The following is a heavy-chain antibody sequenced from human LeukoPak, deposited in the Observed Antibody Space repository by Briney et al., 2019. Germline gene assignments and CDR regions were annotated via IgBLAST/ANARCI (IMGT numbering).Heavy chain of an antibody. CDR3: ARGRPYCSSTSCYYPYYFDY. J-gene: IGHJ4*02. CDR1: GGSFSGYY. Sequence: SETLSLTCAVYGGSFSGYYWSWIRQPSWKGLECIGEINHSGSTNYNPSLKSRVTISVDTSKNQFSLKLSSVTAADTAVYYCARGRPYCSSTSCYYPYYFDYWGQGTLVTVSS. CDR2: INHSGST. V-gene: IGHV4-34*01. D-gene: IGHD2-2*01.